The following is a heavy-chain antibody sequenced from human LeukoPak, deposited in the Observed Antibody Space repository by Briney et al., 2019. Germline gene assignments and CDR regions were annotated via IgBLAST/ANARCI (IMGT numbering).Heavy chain of an antibody. J-gene: IGHJ4*02. CDR1: GFTFSRYD. V-gene: IGHV3-15*07. D-gene: IGHD4-17*01. Sequence: PGRSLRLSCVASGFTFSRYDMHWVRQAPGKGLEWVGRIKSKTDGWTTDYAAPVKGRFTISRDDSKNTLYLQMNSLKTEDTAVYYCTTETTVTTSNSDYWGQGPLVTVSS. CDR2: IKSKTDGWTT. CDR3: TTETTVTTSNSDY.